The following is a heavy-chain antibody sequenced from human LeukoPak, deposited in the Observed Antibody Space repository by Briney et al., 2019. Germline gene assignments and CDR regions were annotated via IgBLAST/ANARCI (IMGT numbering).Heavy chain of an antibody. J-gene: IGHJ3*02. Sequence: GRSLRLSCAASGFTFDDYAMHWVRQAPGKGLEWVSGISWNSGTIRYADSVRGRFTISRDNAKNSLYLQMNSLRAEDTALYYCAKDIKVAGTLYDGFDIWGQGTMVTVSS. CDR3: AKDIKVAGTLYDGFDI. D-gene: IGHD6-19*01. CDR2: ISWNSGTI. CDR1: GFTFDDYA. V-gene: IGHV3-9*01.